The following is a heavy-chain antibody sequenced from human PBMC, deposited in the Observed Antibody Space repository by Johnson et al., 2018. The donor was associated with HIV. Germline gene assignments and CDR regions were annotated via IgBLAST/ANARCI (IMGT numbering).Heavy chain of an antibody. V-gene: IGHV3-30*03. CDR3: ARDPGNGGRPFDAFDI. D-gene: IGHD4-23*01. Sequence: MLLVESGGGVVQPGRSLRLSCAASGFTFRSYGMHWVRQAPGNGLEWVAVISYDGSHKYYGDSVKGRFTISRDSSKNTVFLQMDSLRGEDTADYYCARDPGNGGRPFDAFDIWGQGTMVTVSS. CDR2: ISYDGSHK. J-gene: IGHJ3*02. CDR1: GFTFRSYG.